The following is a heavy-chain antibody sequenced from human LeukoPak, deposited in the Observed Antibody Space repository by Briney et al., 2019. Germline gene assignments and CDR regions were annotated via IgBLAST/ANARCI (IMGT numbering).Heavy chain of an antibody. V-gene: IGHV3-23*01. CDR3: ARWSGEPPNFDY. J-gene: IGHJ4*02. CDR2: ISGGGGDT. Sequence: GGSLRLSCAASGFTFNDYYMSWIRQASGKGLERVSAISGGGGDTFYADSVKGRFSISRDNSKNRVFLQMNSLRAEDTAMYYCARWSGEPPNFDYWGQGTLVTVSS. D-gene: IGHD3-10*01. CDR1: GFTFNDYY.